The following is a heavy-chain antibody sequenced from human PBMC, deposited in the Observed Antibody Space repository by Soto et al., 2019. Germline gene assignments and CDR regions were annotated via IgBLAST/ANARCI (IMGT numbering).Heavy chain of an antibody. J-gene: IGHJ6*02. V-gene: IGHV4-39*02. CDR3: AREGGRRGMDV. Sequence: KLSETLSLTCTVSSDSVSSSSYTWGWIRQPPGKGPEWIGSIFSSGSTYYNPSLNSRVTVSVDTSKNQFSLKVTSVTAADTAVYYCAREGGRRGMDVWGQGTTVTVSS. CDR2: IFSSGST. CDR1: SDSVSSSSYT.